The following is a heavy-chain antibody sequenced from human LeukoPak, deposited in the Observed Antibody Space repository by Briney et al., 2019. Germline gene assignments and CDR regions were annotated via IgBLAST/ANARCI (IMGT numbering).Heavy chain of an antibody. Sequence: ASVKVSCKASGYTFTSYYMHWVRQAPGQGLEWMGIINPSGGSTSYAQKFQGRITMTRDTSTSTVYMELSSLRSEDTAVYYCARVDGSSTSWTPVDYWGQGTLVTVSS. V-gene: IGHV1-46*01. J-gene: IGHJ4*02. D-gene: IGHD2-2*01. CDR1: GYTFTSYY. CDR2: INPSGGST. CDR3: ARVDGSSTSWTPVDY.